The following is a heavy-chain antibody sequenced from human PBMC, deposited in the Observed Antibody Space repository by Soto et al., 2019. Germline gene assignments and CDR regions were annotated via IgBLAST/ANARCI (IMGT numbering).Heavy chain of an antibody. CDR3: ARQGRQWRSLDT. CDR1: GYTFSDYY. V-gene: IGHV3-11*01. CDR2: ISNTGSTI. J-gene: IGHJ5*02. Sequence: QVQLVESGGALVKPGRSLRLSCGASGYTFSDYYMSWIRQAPGKRLEWVSHISNTGSTIYYADSVKGRFTISRDNAKNSRYLQMNRLGAEDTATYYCARQGRQWRSLDTWGQGTLVTVSS. D-gene: IGHD6-19*01.